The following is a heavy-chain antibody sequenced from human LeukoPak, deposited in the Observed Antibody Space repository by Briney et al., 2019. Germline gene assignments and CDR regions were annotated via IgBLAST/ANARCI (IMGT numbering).Heavy chain of an antibody. J-gene: IGHJ5*02. Sequence: SVKVSCKASGGTFSSYAISWVRQAPGQGLEWMGGIIPIFGTANYAQKFQGRVTITADKSTSTAYMELSSLRSEDTAVYYCARITMVRGVMNWFDPWGQGTLVTVSS. CDR2: IIPIFGTA. CDR1: GGTFSSYA. V-gene: IGHV1-69*06. D-gene: IGHD3-10*01. CDR3: ARITMVRGVMNWFDP.